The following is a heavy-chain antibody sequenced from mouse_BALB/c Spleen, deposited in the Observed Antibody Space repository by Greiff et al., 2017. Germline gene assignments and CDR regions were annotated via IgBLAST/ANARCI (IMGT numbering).Heavy chain of an antibody. CDR1: GFTFSDYY. V-gene: IGHV5-4*02. CDR2: ISDGGSYT. CDR3: ARGDYYGSRAMNY. Sequence: DVMLVESGGGLVKPGGSLKLSCAASGFTFSDYYMYWVRQTPEKRLEWVATISDGGSYTYYPDSVKGRFIISRDNAKNNLYLQMSSLKSEDTAMYYCARGDYYGSRAMNYWGQGTSVTVSS. D-gene: IGHD1-1*01. J-gene: IGHJ4*01.